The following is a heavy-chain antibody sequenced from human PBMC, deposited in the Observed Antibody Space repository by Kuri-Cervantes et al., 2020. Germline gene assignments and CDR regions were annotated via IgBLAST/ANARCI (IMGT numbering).Heavy chain of an antibody. Sequence: GESLKISCAASGFTFSSYAMNWVRQAPGKGLEWVSGISLTGNTAYYADSVRGRFTISRDNAKNSLYLQMNSLRAEDTAVYYCASPSSDGDYYYYYGMDVWGQGTTVTVSS. CDR1: GFTFSSYA. J-gene: IGHJ6*02. CDR2: ISLTGNTA. CDR3: ASPSSDGDYYYYYGMDV. V-gene: IGHV3-23*01. D-gene: IGHD4-17*01.